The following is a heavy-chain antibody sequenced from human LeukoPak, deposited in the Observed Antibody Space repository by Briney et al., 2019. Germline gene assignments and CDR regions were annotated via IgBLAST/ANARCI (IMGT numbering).Heavy chain of an antibody. CDR2: INHSGST. Sequence: PSETLSLTCAVYGGSFSGYYWSWIRQPPGKGLEWIGEINHSGSTNYNPSLKSRVTISVDTSKNQFSLKLSSVTAADTAVYYCARYGLLRGYDYWGQGTLVTVSS. V-gene: IGHV4-34*01. D-gene: IGHD5-12*01. CDR1: GGSFSGYY. J-gene: IGHJ4*02. CDR3: ARYGLLRGYDY.